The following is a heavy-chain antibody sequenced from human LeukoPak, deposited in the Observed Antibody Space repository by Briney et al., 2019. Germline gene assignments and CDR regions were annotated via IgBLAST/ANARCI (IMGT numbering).Heavy chain of an antibody. D-gene: IGHD1-26*01. CDR2: INKDGSEV. Sequence: GGSLRLSCAGSGFIFSSYWMSWVRQAPGKGLEWVANINKDGSEVNYVGSMKGRFPISRDNAKNSLYLQMNSLRAEDTAVYYCVRDLSLTSGSNWGQGTLVTVSS. CDR1: GFIFSSYW. V-gene: IGHV3-7*01. J-gene: IGHJ4*02. CDR3: VRDLSLTSGSN.